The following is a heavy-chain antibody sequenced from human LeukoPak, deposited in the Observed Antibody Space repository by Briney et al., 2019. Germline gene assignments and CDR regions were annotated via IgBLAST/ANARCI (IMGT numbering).Heavy chain of an antibody. J-gene: IGHJ5*02. Sequence: SETLSLTCTVSGGSVSSGSYYWSWIRQPPGKGLEWNGYIYYSGSTNYNPSLKSRVTISVGTSKNPFSLKLSSVTAADTAVYYCARGTTIFGVVIPWFDPWGQGTLVTVSS. CDR3: ARGTTIFGVVIPWFDP. D-gene: IGHD3-3*01. CDR2: IYYSGST. CDR1: GGSVSSGSYY. V-gene: IGHV4-61*01.